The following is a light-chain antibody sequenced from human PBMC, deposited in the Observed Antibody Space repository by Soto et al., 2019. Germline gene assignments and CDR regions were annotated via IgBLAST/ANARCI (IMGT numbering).Light chain of an antibody. CDR1: QSVSSN. CDR2: GAS. CDR3: QQYNNWPRT. V-gene: IGKV3-15*01. Sequence: EIVMTQSPATLSVSQGERATVSCRASQSVSSNLAWYQQKPGQAPRLLIYGASTRDTGIPARFSGSGSGTEFTLTIGSLQSEDFAVYYCQQYNNWPRTFGQGTKLEIK. J-gene: IGKJ2*01.